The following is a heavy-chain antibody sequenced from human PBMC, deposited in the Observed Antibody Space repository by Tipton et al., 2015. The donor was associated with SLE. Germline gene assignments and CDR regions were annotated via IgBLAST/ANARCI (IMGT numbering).Heavy chain of an antibody. CDR2: IYDTGTT. CDR3: ARGQCTSCYYYYMDV. D-gene: IGHD2-2*01. J-gene: IGHJ6*03. Sequence: TLSLTCAVSGDSISSGGYSWSWIRQPPGKGLEWIGYIYDTGTTYFKPSLKSRVTISVDTSKNQFSLKLSSVTAADTAVYYCARGQCTSCYYYYMDVWGKGTTVTVSS. CDR1: GDSISSGGYS. V-gene: IGHV4-30-2*01.